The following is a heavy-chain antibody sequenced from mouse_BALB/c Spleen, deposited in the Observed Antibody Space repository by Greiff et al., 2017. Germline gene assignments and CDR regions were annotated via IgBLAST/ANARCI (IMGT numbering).Heavy chain of an antibody. CDR2: IYPGNGDT. J-gene: IGHJ1*01. CDR3: ARWGDYWYFDV. V-gene: IGHV1-12*01. CDR1: GYTFTSYN. Sequence: QVQLQQPGAELVKPGASVKMSCKASGYTFTSYNMHWVKQTPGQGLEWIGAIYPGNGDTSYNQKFKGKATLTADKSSSTAYMQLSSLTSEDSAVYYCARWGDYWYFDVWGAGTTVTVSS.